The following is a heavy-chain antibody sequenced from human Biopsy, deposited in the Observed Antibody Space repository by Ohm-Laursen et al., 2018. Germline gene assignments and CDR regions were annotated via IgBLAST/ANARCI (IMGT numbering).Heavy chain of an antibody. CDR3: ARDPRYGYGSYFDY. J-gene: IGHJ4*02. D-gene: IGHD3-10*01. CDR2: ISPKSGGT. CDR1: GSSFTGYY. Sequence: ASVKVSCKASGSSFTGYYIHWVRQAPGQGLEWMGWISPKSGGTNYAQKFQGNITMTKNTSMSTAYMEMSRLRSDDTAVYYCARDPRYGYGSYFDYWGQGTLVAVSS. V-gene: IGHV1-2*02.